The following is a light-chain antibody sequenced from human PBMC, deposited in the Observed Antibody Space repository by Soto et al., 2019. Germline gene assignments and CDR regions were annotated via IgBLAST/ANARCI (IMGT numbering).Light chain of an antibody. CDR1: SSNIGARYD. CDR3: QSYDNSLSGWV. Sequence: QPVLTQPPSVSGAPGQRVTISCTGSSSNIGARYDVHWYQQLPGTAPKLLIYGNSNRPSGVPDRFSGSKSGTSASLAITGLQAEDETDYYCQSYDNSLSGWVFGGGTQLTVL. J-gene: IGLJ3*02. CDR2: GNS. V-gene: IGLV1-40*01.